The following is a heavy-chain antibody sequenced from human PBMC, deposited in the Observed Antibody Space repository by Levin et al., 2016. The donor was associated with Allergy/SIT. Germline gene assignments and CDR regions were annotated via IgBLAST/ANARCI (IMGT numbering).Heavy chain of an antibody. CDR1: GGSFSGYY. Sequence: SETLSLTCAVYGGSFSGYYWSWIRQPPGKGLEWIGEINHSGSTNYNPSLKSRVTISVDTSKNQFSLKLSSVTAADTAVYYCARDQVHNYYYYYGMDVWGQGTTVTVSS. D-gene: IGHD3/OR15-3a*01. J-gene: IGHJ6*02. V-gene: IGHV4-34*01. CDR3: ARDQVHNYYYYYGMDV. CDR2: INHSGST.